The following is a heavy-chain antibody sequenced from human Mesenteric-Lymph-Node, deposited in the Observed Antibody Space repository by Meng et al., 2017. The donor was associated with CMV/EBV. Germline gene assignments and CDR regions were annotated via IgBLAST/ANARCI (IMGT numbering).Heavy chain of an antibody. CDR3: AKENYDVLTGYSAPDY. CDR1: GGTFSSST. Sequence: GGTFSSSTFRWVRQAPGQGLEWMGRINPNSGDKSYAKKVQGRVTRTRNTSVSTGHMELSKLRSDDTAVYYCAKENYDVLTGYSAPDYWGQGTLVTVSS. V-gene: IGHV1-2*06. D-gene: IGHD3-9*01. J-gene: IGHJ4*02. CDR2: INPNSGDK.